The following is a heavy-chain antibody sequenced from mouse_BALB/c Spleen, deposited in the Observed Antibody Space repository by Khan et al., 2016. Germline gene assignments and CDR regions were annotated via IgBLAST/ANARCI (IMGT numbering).Heavy chain of an antibody. V-gene: IGHV14-3*02. Sequence: VQLKQSGAELVKPGASVKLSCTASGFNIKDTYMHWVKQRPEQGLEWIGRIDPANGNTHYAPKFQAKATITADNSSNTAYLQLSSLTSEDTAGYYCAGYLWTYAIDYWGQGTSVTVSS. D-gene: IGHD1-1*02. CDR2: IDPANGNT. J-gene: IGHJ4*01. CDR1: GFNIKDTY. CDR3: AGYLWTYAIDY.